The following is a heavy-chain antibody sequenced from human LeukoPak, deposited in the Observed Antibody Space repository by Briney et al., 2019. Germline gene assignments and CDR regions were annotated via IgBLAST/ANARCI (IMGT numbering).Heavy chain of an antibody. J-gene: IGHJ4*02. CDR2: INHSGST. V-gene: IGHV4-34*01. D-gene: IGHD2-2*01. Sequence: PSETLSLTCAVYGGSFSGYYWSWIRQPPGKGLEWIGEINHSGSTNYNPSLKSRVTISVDTSKSQFSLKLSSVTAADTAVYYCARDGGGVPAALDYWGQGTLVTVSS. CDR1: GGSFSGYY. CDR3: ARDGGGVPAALDY.